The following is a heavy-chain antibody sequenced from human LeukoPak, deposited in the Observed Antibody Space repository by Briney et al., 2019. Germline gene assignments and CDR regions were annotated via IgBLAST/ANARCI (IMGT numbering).Heavy chain of an antibody. D-gene: IGHD5-24*01. Sequence: GGSLRLSCAASGFTFSTSTMNWVRQAPGKGLEWVSSISSSNDYIYYADSVKGRFTISRDNAKNSLYLQMNSLRAEDTAVYYCVRIPSSAGFPNWFDPWGQGTLVTVSS. J-gene: IGHJ5*02. CDR2: ISSSNDYI. CDR1: GFTFSTST. CDR3: VRIPSSAGFPNWFDP. V-gene: IGHV3-21*01.